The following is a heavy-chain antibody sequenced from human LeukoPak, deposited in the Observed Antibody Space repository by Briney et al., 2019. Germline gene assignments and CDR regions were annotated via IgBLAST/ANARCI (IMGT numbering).Heavy chain of an antibody. J-gene: IGHJ4*02. CDR2: IKQDGSEK. Sequence: GGSLRLSCAASGFTFSSYWMSWVRQAPGKGLEWVANIKQDGSEKYYVDSVKGRFTISRDNAKNSLYLQMNSLRAEDTAVYYCARDVGGQWLRYFDYWGQGTLVTVSS. CDR3: ARDVGGQWLRYFDY. D-gene: IGHD5-12*01. CDR1: GFTFSSYW. V-gene: IGHV3-7*01.